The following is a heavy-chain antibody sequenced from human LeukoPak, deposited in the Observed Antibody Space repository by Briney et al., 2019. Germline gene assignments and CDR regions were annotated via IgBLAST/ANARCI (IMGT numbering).Heavy chain of an antibody. CDR1: GFTVSNTY. Sequence: PGGSLRLSCAASGFTVSNTYMSWVRQAPGKGLEWVSLIYSGGGTYSADSVKGRFTISRDISKNTLYLQMNSLRAEDTAVYYCARRYCSSTSCYGMDVWGQGTTVTVSS. CDR3: ARRYCSSTSCYGMDV. V-gene: IGHV3-53*01. D-gene: IGHD2-2*01. CDR2: IYSGGGT. J-gene: IGHJ6*02.